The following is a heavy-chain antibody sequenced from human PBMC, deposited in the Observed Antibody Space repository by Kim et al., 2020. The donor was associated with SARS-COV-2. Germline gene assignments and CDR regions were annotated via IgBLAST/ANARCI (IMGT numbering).Heavy chain of an antibody. CDR2: TDPSGDT. Sequence: SETLSLTCAVYVWSFSGYFWTWIRQVPGKGLEWIGETDPSGDTRYNPSLQSRVTILVDTSKNQFSLKLISVISADTAMYYCARQGSGSGTHGALHIWGPG. J-gene: IGHJ3*02. CDR3: ARQGSGSGTHGALHI. V-gene: IGHV4-34*01. D-gene: IGHD3-10*01. CDR1: VWSFSGYF.